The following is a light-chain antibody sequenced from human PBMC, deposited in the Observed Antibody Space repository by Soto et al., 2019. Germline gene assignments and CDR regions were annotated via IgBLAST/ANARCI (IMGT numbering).Light chain of an antibody. J-gene: IGKJ3*01. CDR1: QGISNS. V-gene: IGKV1-27*01. CDR3: QNYNSAPPFT. CDR2: AAS. Sequence: DIQMTQSPSSLSASVGDRVTITCRASQGISNSLAWYQQKPGKVPKLLIYAASTLQSGVPSRFSGSGSGTDVILTIISLQPEDVATYYCQNYNSAPPFTFGPGTKVDIK.